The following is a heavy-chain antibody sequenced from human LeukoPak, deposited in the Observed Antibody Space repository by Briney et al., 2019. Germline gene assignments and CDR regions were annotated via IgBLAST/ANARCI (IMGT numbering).Heavy chain of an antibody. Sequence: GGSLRLSCPASGFTFSSYWMTWVRQAPGKGLEWVASIKQDGNEKYYVDSVKGRFTISRDNARNSLYLQMSSLRADDTAVYYCARDGAFRIYDYCGQGTLVTVSS. CDR3: ARDGAFRIYDY. CDR2: IKQDGNEK. V-gene: IGHV3-7*01. J-gene: IGHJ4*02. CDR1: GFTFSSYW. D-gene: IGHD3-3*02.